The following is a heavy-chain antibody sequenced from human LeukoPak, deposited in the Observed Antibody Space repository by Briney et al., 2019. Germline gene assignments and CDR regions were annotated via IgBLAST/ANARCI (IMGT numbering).Heavy chain of an antibody. D-gene: IGHD3-3*01. CDR3: ARGLGRAYYDFWSGYYTTYFDY. V-gene: IGHV4-34*01. CDR2: INHSGST. Sequence: SETLSLTCAVYGGSFSGYYWSWIRQPPGKGLEWIGEINHSGSTNYNPSLKSRVTISVDTSKNQFSLKLSSVTAADTAVYYCARGLGRAYYDFWSGYYTTYFDYWGQGTLVTVSS. CDR1: GGSFSGYY. J-gene: IGHJ4*02.